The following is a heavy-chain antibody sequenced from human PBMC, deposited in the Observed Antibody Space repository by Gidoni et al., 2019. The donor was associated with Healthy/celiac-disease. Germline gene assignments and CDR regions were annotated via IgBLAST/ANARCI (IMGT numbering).Heavy chain of an antibody. J-gene: IGHJ4*02. CDR2: ISGSGGST. Sequence: EVQLLASGGGLVQSGGSLRLSCAASGLPLSSYAMSWVRQAPGKGLEWVSAISGSGGSTYYADSVEGRFTISRDNSKNTLYLQMNSLRAEDTAVYYCAKVEYSSSSKVYWGQGTLVTVSS. D-gene: IGHD6-6*01. V-gene: IGHV3-23*01. CDR1: GLPLSSYA. CDR3: AKVEYSSSSKVY.